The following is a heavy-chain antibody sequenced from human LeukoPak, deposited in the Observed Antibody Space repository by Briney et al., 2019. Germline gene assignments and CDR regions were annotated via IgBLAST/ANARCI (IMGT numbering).Heavy chain of an antibody. CDR1: GGSFSGYY. J-gene: IGHJ4*02. Sequence: SETLSLTCAVSGGSFSGYYWTWIRQPPGKGLEWIGEINHSGSANYNPSLKSRLTISVDTSKTQFSLKLSSVTAADTAVYYCARERSSSWLDYWGQGTLVTVSS. D-gene: IGHD6-13*01. V-gene: IGHV4-34*01. CDR2: INHSGSA. CDR3: ARERSSSWLDY.